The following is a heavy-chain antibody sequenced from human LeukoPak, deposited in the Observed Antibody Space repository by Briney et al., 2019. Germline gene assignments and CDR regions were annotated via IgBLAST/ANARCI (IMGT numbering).Heavy chain of an antibody. CDR2: IYSGASI. CDR3: VRDGTRAEGDY. V-gene: IGHV3-66*01. J-gene: IGHJ4*02. CDR1: GVSVSSNY. Sequence: GGSLRLSCAASGVSVSSNYMSWVRQAPGKGLEWLSVIYSGASIHYADSVRGRFSISRDDSKNTVYLQMSSLRAEDTAVYYCVRDGTRAEGDYWGQGTLVTVSS.